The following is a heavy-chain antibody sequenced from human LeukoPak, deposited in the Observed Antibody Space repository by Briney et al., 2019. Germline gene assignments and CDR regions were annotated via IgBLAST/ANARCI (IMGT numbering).Heavy chain of an antibody. CDR2: ISGYKENT. J-gene: IGHJ5*02. CDR3: ARDFSRQQLSS. D-gene: IGHD6-13*01. CDR1: VYNFGNFG. Sequence: ASVTVSFKASVYNFGNFGITWVRQAPGQRLEWMGCISGYKENTKYAEKFQDRVTMTSDGHTTTAYLEVRSLRSDDTAIYYCARDFSRQQLSSWGQGTLVIVSS. V-gene: IGHV1-18*01.